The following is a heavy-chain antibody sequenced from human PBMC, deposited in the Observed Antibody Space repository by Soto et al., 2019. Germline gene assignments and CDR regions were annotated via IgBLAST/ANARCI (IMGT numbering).Heavy chain of an antibody. J-gene: IGHJ6*02. CDR1: GGSIRGYY. Sequence: QVQLQGSGPGLVKPSETLSLTCTFSGGSIRGYYWTWIRQPPGKGLEWIGNIYDSGNTNYNPSFRSRIIMSIDVSKAQFSLTLGPVTAADTAVYFCARDRGGSGALYYYGMDVWGQGTSVTVSS. V-gene: IGHV4-59*01. CDR3: ARDRGGSGALYYYGMDV. D-gene: IGHD3-10*01. CDR2: IYDSGNT.